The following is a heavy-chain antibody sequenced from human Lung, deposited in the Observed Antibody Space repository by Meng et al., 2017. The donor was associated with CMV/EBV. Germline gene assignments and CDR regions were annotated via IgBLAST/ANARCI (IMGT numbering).Heavy chain of an antibody. J-gene: IGHJ4*02. V-gene: IGHV3-30*02. D-gene: IGHD3-16*01. CDR3: AKDLLLFGGANAYFDS. CDR1: GFSFDNHG. CDR2: IRHDGTTK. Sequence: GGSLRLXXAASGFSFDNHGMHWVRQTPGKGLEWVAFIRHDGTTKFYGDSVKGRFTISRDNSKNTVYLQMNRLRPEETAVYYCAKDLLLFGGANAYFDSWGQGXLVTVSS.